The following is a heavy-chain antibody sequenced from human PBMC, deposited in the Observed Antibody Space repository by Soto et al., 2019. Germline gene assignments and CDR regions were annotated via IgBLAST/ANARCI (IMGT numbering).Heavy chain of an antibody. D-gene: IGHD3-3*01. CDR3: ARGTFMSGYYSPGTYFDY. CDR2: IYTSGST. V-gene: IGHV4-4*07. Sequence: SETLSLTCTVSGGSISSYYWSWIRQPAGKGLEWIGRIYTSGSTNYNPSLKSRVTMSVDTSKNQFSLKLSSVTDADTAVYYCARGTFMSGYYSPGTYFDYCGQGTMVTVYS. J-gene: IGHJ4*02. CDR1: GGSISSYY.